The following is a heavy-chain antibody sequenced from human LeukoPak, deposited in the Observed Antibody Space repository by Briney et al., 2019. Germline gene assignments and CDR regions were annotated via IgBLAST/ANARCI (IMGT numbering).Heavy chain of an antibody. Sequence: PGRSLRLSCAASGFTFSSYGMHWVRQAPGKGLEWVAAIWYDGSNKYYADSVKGRFTISRDNSKNTLYLQMNSLRAEDTAVYYCAKDLVAVAGMDWGQGTLVTVSS. CDR2: IWYDGSNK. D-gene: IGHD6-19*01. V-gene: IGHV3-33*06. J-gene: IGHJ4*02. CDR1: GFTFSSYG. CDR3: AKDLVAVAGMD.